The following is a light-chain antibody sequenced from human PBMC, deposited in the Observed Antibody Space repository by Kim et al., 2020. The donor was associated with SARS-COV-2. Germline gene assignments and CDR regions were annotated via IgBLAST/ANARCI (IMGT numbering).Light chain of an antibody. CDR1: KLGDKY. Sequence: VSPGQTANITCSGDKLGDKYAFWYQQKPGQSPVLVIYQDNTRPSGIPERFSGSNSATTATLTISGTQAMDEADYYCQAWDRSTAVFGGGTQLTVL. CDR3: QAWDRSTAV. V-gene: IGLV3-1*01. CDR2: QDN. J-gene: IGLJ2*01.